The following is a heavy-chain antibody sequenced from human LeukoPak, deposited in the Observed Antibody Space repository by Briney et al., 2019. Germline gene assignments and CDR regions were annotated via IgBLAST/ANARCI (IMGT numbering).Heavy chain of an antibody. J-gene: IGHJ4*02. CDR2: IIPIFGTA. V-gene: IGHV1-69*13. Sequence: SVKVSCRASGGTFSSYAISWVRQAPGQGLEWMGGIIPIFGTANYAQKFQGRVTITADESTSTAYMELSSLRSEDTAVYYCASTKWFDDSSGYYWTFDYWGQGTLVTVSS. CDR1: GGTFSSYA. CDR3: ASTKWFDDSSGYYWTFDY. D-gene: IGHD3-22*01.